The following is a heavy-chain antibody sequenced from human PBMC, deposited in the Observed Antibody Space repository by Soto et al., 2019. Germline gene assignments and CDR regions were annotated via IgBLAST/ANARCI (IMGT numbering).Heavy chain of an antibody. CDR3: ARDRPPATMFSYHFDY. V-gene: IGHV1-18*01. Sequence: GPSVKVSCKASGYTFTSYGISWVRQAPGQGLEWMGWISAYNGNTNYAQKLQGRVTMTTDTSTSTAYMELRSLRSDDTAVYYCARDRPPATMFSYHFDYWGQGTLVTVSS. CDR2: ISAYNGNT. D-gene: IGHD3-10*02. CDR1: GYTFTSYG. J-gene: IGHJ4*02.